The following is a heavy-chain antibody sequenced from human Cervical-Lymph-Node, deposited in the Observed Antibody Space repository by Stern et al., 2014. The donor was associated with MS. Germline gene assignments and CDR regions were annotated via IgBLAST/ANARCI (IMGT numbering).Heavy chain of an antibody. CDR3: ARDGDSSMLGLDV. Sequence: QVQLGQSGAEVKKPGSSVKVSCKASGGTLSNYGISWVRQAPGQGLEWMGGSIPMFGTANYAQKFQGRVTLTADDSTNTAYMELSSLTSEDTAVYYCARDGDSSMLGLDVWGQGTTVTVSS. CDR1: GGTLSNYG. CDR2: SIPMFGTA. D-gene: IGHD4-17*01. J-gene: IGHJ6*02. V-gene: IGHV1-69*01.